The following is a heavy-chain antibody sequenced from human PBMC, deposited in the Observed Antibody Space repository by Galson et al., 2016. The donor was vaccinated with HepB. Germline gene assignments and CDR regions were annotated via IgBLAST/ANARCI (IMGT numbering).Heavy chain of an antibody. CDR2: IYPKTGDT. CDR3: ARERYEEMAIYKYYFGMVG. CDR1: GNTFVDYI. Sequence: SVKVSCKASGNTFVDYIVHWVRQAPGQGLEWMGRIYPKTGDTIFTEKFQGRVPMTWDASIRVAYLEMTRLSSDDTAVYYCARERYEEMAIYKYYFGMVGWGQGTTVTVAS. V-gene: IGHV1-2*06. J-gene: IGHJ6*02. D-gene: IGHD5-24*01.